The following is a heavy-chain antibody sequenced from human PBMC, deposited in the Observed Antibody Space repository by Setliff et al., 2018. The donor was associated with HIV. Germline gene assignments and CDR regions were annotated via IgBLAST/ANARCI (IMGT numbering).Heavy chain of an antibody. Sequence: TLSLTCTVSGQFISDGYYWGWIRQPPGKGLEWIGSVYHSGSTYYNPSLKSRVTISVDTSKNQFSLKLSSVTAADTAVYYCARAMRGVVVTNMYYYYGMDVWGQGTTVTVSS. J-gene: IGHJ6*02. V-gene: IGHV4-38-2*02. CDR2: VYHSGST. CDR3: ARAMRGVVVTNMYYYYGMDV. CDR1: GQFISDGYY. D-gene: IGHD2-21*02.